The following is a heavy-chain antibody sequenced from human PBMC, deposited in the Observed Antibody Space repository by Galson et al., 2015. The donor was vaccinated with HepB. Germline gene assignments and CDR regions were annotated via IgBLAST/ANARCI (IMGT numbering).Heavy chain of an antibody. J-gene: IGHJ6*02. V-gene: IGHV2-70*11. CDR3: ARGSEDVVRGPWYYYGMDV. CDR2: IDWDDDK. CDR1: GFSLSTSGMC. Sequence: PALVKPTQTLTLTCTFSGFSLSTSGMCVSWIRQPPGKALEWLARIDWDDDKYYSTSLKTRLTISKDTSKNQVVLTMTNMDPVDTATYYCARGSEDVVRGPWYYYGMDVWGQGNTVTV. D-gene: IGHD3-10*01.